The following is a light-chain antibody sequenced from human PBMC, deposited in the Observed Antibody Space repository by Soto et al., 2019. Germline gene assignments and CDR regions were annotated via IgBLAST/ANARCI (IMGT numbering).Light chain of an antibody. CDR1: SSDVGGYNY. CDR2: EVS. CDR3: RSYTSSSTSYV. V-gene: IGLV2-14*01. Sequence: QSVLTQPASVSGSPGQSITISCTGTSSDVGGYNYVSWYQQHPGKAPKLMIYEVSNRPSGVSNRFCGSKSGNTASLTISGLQAEDEADYYCRSYTSSSTSYVFGTGTKLTVL. J-gene: IGLJ1*01.